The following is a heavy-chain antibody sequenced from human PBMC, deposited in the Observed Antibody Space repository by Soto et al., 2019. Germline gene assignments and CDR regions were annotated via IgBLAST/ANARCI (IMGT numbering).Heavy chain of an antibody. V-gene: IGHV1-18*01. D-gene: IGHD4-4*01. CDR3: ARGPDTVTTDWFDP. CDR2: VSAYNGNT. CDR1: GYTFVSYV. Sequence: QVQLVQSGAEVKKAGASVKVSCKASGYTFVSYVISWVRQAPGQGLEWMGWVSAYNGNTNYAQNLQGRVTKTTDTPTSTVYMELRSLRSDDTAVYYCARGPDTVTTDWFDPWGQGTLVTVSS. J-gene: IGHJ5*02.